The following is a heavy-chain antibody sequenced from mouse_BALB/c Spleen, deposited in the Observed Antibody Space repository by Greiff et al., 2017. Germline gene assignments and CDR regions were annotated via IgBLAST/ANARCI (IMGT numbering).Heavy chain of an antibody. J-gene: IGHJ2*01. CDR1: GFTFSSYA. CDR2: ISSGGSYT. V-gene: IGHV5-9-4*01. CDR3: ARGDLDY. Sequence: EVQGVESGGGLVKPGGSLKLSCAASGFTFSSYAMSWVRQSPEKRLEWVAEISSGGSYTYYPDTVTGRFTISRDNAKNTLYLEMSSLRSEDTAMYYCARGDLDYWGQGTTLTVSS.